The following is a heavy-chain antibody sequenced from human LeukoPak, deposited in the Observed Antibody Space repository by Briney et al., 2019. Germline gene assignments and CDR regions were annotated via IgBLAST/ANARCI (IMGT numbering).Heavy chain of an antibody. J-gene: IGHJ4*02. CDR2: ISGSGGTI. CDR1: GFTFNSYW. CDR3: AKFFAPSGGASGWTWAIDY. Sequence: PGGSLRLSCAASGFTFNSYWMTWVRQPPGKGLEWVAAISGSGGTIYSADSAKGRYTISRDNFKNTLYLQMNSLRVEDSALYYCAKFFAPSGGASGWTWAIDYWGQGTLVTVSS. V-gene: IGHV3-23*01. D-gene: IGHD6-25*01.